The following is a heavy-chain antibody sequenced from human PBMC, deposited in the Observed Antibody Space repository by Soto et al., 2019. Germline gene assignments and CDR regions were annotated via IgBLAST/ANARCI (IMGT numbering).Heavy chain of an antibody. CDR2: TYYRGSA. CDR3: ARRSYDNSGYYYVDY. CDR1: GDSITSSNKY. V-gene: IGHV4-39*01. Sequence: QLHLQESGPGLVKPSETLSLTCTVSGDSITSSNKYWGWARQPPGKGLEWIGSTYYRGSAYYSPSRKSRVTISIDSSENQPSLKLSSVTAADTAVYYCARRSYDNSGYYYVDYWGQGTLVTVSS. D-gene: IGHD3-22*01. J-gene: IGHJ4*02.